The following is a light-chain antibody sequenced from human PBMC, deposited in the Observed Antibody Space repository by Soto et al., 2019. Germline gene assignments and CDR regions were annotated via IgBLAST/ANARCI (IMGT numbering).Light chain of an antibody. CDR1: QSVSDN. Sequence: EIVMTHSPATLSLSPGERATLSCRASQSVSDNLAWYQQKPGQAPRLLIYGASTRATGIPARFSGSGSGTEFTLTINSLESEDFALYFCQQSNTWPYTFGQGTKLEIK. CDR3: QQSNTWPYT. V-gene: IGKV3-15*01. CDR2: GAS. J-gene: IGKJ2*01.